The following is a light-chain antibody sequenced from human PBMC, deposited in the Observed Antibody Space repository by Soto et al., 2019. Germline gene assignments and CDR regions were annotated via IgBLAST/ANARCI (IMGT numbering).Light chain of an antibody. V-gene: IGLV2-14*01. CDR2: DVS. CDR3: TSYTSSSTDV. CDR1: SSDVGGYKY. J-gene: IGLJ1*01. Sequence: QSVLTQPASVSGSPGQSIAISCTGTSSDVGGYKYVSWYQQHPGKAPKLMIYDVSNRPSGVSDRFSGSKSGNTASLTISGLQAEDEADYYCTSYTSSSTDVFGTGTQLTVL.